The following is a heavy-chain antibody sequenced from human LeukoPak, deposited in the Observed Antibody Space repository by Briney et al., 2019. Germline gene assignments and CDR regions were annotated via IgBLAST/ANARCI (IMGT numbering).Heavy chain of an antibody. Sequence: SETLSLTCTVSDGSVSSGSYYWSWIRQPPGKGLEWIGYIYYSGSTNYNPSLKSRVTISVDTSKNQFSLKLSSVTAADAAVYYCARAIVVVTDFDYWGQGTLVTVSS. J-gene: IGHJ4*02. CDR1: DGSVSSGSYY. CDR2: IYYSGST. D-gene: IGHD3-22*01. CDR3: ARAIVVVTDFDY. V-gene: IGHV4-61*01.